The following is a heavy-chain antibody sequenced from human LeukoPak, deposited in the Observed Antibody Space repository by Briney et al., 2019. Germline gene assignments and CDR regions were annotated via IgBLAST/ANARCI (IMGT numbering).Heavy chain of an antibody. V-gene: IGHV3-48*01. J-gene: IGHJ6*03. CDR3: TTYYDFWSGYYYYYMDV. Sequence: GGSLRLSCAASGFTFSSYSMNWVRQAPGKGLEWVSYISSSSTIYYADSVKGRFTISRDNAKNSLYLQMNSLRAEDTAVYYCTTYYDFWSGYYYYYMDVWGKGTTVTVSS. CDR2: ISSSSTI. D-gene: IGHD3-3*01. CDR1: GFTFSSYS.